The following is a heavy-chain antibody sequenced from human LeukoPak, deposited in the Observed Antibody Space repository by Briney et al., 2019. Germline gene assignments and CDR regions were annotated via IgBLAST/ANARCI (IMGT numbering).Heavy chain of an antibody. CDR3: ARGGYSSSWYNWFDP. Sequence: PSETLSLTCTVSGGSISSSSYYWGWIRQPPGKGLEWIGSIYYSGSTYYNPSLKSRVTISVDTSKNQFSLKLSSVTAADTAVYYCARGGYSSSWYNWFDPWGQGTLVTVSS. V-gene: IGHV4-39*07. CDR1: GGSISSSSYY. CDR2: IYYSGST. J-gene: IGHJ5*02. D-gene: IGHD6-13*01.